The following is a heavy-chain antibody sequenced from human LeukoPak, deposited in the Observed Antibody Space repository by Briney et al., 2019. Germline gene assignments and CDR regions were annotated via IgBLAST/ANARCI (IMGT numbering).Heavy chain of an antibody. CDR2: IKEDGSEK. CDR1: GFTFSSYW. Sequence: GGSLRLSCAASGFTFSSYWMTWVRQAPGTGLELVANIKEDGSEKYYVDSVKGRLTISRDNAKNSLYLQMNSLRAEDTAVYYCVYGGSYYVAWGQGTLVTVSS. J-gene: IGHJ5*02. CDR3: VYGGSYYVA. D-gene: IGHD1-26*01. V-gene: IGHV3-7*01.